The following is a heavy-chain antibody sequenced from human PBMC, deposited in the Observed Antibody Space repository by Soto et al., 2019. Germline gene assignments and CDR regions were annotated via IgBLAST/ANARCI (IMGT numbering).Heavy chain of an antibody. D-gene: IGHD2-15*01. J-gene: IGHJ6*02. CDR1: GFAFSSHW. Sequence: EVQLVESGGDFVQPGGSLRLSCVASGFAFSSHWMYWVRQAPGKGLVWVSRINSDGTITTYADSVKGRFTISRDNAKNTLYLQMTSLRVEDTALYYCVRDPDQYSYYGLDVWGQGTTVIVS. CDR3: VRDPDQYSYYGLDV. CDR2: INSDGTIT. V-gene: IGHV3-74*01.